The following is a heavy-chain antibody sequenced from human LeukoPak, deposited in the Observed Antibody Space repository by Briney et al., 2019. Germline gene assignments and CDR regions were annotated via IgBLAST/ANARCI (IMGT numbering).Heavy chain of an antibody. V-gene: IGHV3-23*01. CDR3: AKAYSNNIYFDY. CDR1: GFTFSSYP. CDR2: INNSGGST. D-gene: IGHD4-11*01. J-gene: IGHJ4*02. Sequence: GGSLRLSCAASGFTFSSYPMTWVRQAPGKGLEWVSGINNSGGSTNYAGSVKGRFTISRDNSKNTLFLQMNSLGAEDTAVYYCAKAYSNNIYFDYWGQGTLVTVSS.